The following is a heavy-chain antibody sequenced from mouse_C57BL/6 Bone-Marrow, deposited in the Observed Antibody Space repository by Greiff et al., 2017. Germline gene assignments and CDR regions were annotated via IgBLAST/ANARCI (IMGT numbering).Heavy chain of an antibody. J-gene: IGHJ4*01. CDR1: GFSFTSYA. CDR3: DSYSSSSSYSAKDY. D-gene: IGHD1-1*01. Sequence: VQLLESGPGLVQPSQCLSITCTASGFSFTSYAVHWVRQSPGKGLEWLAVIWRGGSSDYYAAFMSGLSTTTGNSTSQVFFQMISLQADDTAIYYCDSYSSSSSYSAKDYWGQGTSVTVSS. V-gene: IGHV2-5*01. CDR2: IWRGGSS.